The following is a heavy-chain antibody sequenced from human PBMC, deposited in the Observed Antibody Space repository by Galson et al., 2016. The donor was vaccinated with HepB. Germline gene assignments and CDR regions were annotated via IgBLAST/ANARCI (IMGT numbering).Heavy chain of an antibody. CDR3: AKEEYSNWVTFDI. V-gene: IGHV3-43*01. CDR2: VSGTGGGR. D-gene: IGHD1-1*01. Sequence: SLRLSCAASGFTFDEYSIHWVRQAPGKGPEWVSVVSGTGGGRHYADSVRGRFTVSRDNSKNSVYLQMNSLTSEDTALYYCAKEEYSNWVTFDIWGQGTMVTVSS. CDR1: GFTFDEYS. J-gene: IGHJ3*02.